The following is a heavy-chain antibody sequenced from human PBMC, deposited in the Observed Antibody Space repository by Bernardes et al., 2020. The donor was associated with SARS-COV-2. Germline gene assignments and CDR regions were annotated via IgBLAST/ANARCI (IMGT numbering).Heavy chain of an antibody. J-gene: IGHJ2*01. CDR2: TYYRSKWYV. Sequence: SQTLSLTCAISGDSVSSNSAAWNWIRQSPSRGLEWLGRTYYRSKWYVDYTLSVKGRITINPDTSKNQFSLQLKSVTPEDTAVYYCARVPGNLPDWYFDLWGRGTLVTVSS. D-gene: IGHD1-26*01. V-gene: IGHV6-1*01. CDR3: ARVPGNLPDWYFDL. CDR1: GDSVSSNSAA.